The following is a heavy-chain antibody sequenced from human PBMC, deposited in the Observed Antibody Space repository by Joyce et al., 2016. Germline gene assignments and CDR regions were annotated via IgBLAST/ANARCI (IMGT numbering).Heavy chain of an antibody. V-gene: IGHV3-21*01. CDR3: ARGGISYYYAMDV. CDR2: ISDPSDYI. CDR1: GSTFSTSS. D-gene: IGHD3-16*01. Sequence: QLVESGGGVVKPGGSLRLSCEASGSTFSTSSMSWFRQAPGKGLEWVAAISDPSDYIFHAETVRGRFTVSRDNAKKTLYLQMNSLRAEDSAVFYCARGGISYYYAMDVWGQGTTVTVSS. J-gene: IGHJ6*02.